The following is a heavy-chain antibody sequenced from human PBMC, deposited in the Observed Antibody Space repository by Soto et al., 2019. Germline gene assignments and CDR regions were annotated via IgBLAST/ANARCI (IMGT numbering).Heavy chain of an antibody. Sequence: SDTLSLTCTVSGGPISSSSYYWGWIRQPPGKGLEWIGSIYYSGSTYYNPSLKSRVTISVDTSKNQFSLKLSSVTAADTAVYYCASNYYDNLTGPLDYWGQGTLVTVSS. CDR1: GGPISSSSYY. CDR3: ASNYYDNLTGPLDY. D-gene: IGHD3-9*01. V-gene: IGHV4-39*01. CDR2: IYYSGST. J-gene: IGHJ4*02.